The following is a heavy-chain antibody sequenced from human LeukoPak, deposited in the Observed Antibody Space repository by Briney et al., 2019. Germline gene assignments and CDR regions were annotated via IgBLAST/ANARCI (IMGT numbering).Heavy chain of an antibody. J-gene: IGHJ5*02. Sequence: AGGSLRLSCAASGFTFSSYDMHWVRQATGKGLEWVSAIGTAGDTYYPGSVKGRFTISRENAKNSLYLQMNSLRAEDTAVYYCTRPRGSWIQYNWFDPWGQGTLVTVSS. V-gene: IGHV3-13*01. D-gene: IGHD5-18*01. CDR3: TRPRGSWIQYNWFDP. CDR2: IGTAGDT. CDR1: GFTFSSYD.